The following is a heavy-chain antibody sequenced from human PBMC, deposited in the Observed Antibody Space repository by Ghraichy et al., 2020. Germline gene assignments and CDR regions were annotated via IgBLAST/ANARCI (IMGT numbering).Heavy chain of an antibody. CDR3: ARDLNPAYYYDSSGYGGMDV. D-gene: IGHD3-22*01. CDR1: GGTFSSYA. CDR2: IIPIFGTA. J-gene: IGHJ6*02. V-gene: IGHV1-69*13. Sequence: SVKVSCKASGGTFSSYAISWVRQAPGQGLEWMGGIIPIFGTANYAQKFQGRVTITADESTSTAYMELSSLRSEDTAVYYCARDLNPAYYYDSSGYGGMDVWGQGTTVTVSS.